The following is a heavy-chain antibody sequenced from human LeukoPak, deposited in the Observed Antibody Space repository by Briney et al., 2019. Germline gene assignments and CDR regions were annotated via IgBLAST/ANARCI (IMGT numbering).Heavy chain of an antibody. CDR3: ARGSNPWVDY. Sequence: PSETLSLTCTVSGGSISSGGYYWSWIRQPPGKGLEWIGYIYHSGSTYYNPSLKSRVTISVDRSKNQFSLKLSSVTAADTAVYYCARGSNPWVDYWGQGTLVTVSS. CDR2: IYHSGST. J-gene: IGHJ4*02. CDR1: GGSISSGGYY. D-gene: IGHD1-14*01. V-gene: IGHV4-30-2*01.